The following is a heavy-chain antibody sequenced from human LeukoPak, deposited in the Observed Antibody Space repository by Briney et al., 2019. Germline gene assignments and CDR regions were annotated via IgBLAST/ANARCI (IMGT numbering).Heavy chain of an antibody. Sequence: GGSLRLSCAASGFTFSSYWMSWVRQAPGKGLEWVANIKQDGSEKYYVDSVKGRFTISRDNAKNPLYLKMNSLRAEDTAVYYCARDNGYYDFWSGYDRYFDYWGQGTLVTVSS. V-gene: IGHV3-7*05. CDR1: GFTFSSYW. CDR3: ARDNGYYDFWSGYDRYFDY. D-gene: IGHD3-3*01. J-gene: IGHJ4*02. CDR2: IKQDGSEK.